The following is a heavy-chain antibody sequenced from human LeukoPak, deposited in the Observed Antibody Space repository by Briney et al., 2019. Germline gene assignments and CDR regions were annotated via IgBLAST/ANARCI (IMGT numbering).Heavy chain of an antibody. CDR1: GFTVSSNY. D-gene: IGHD5-12*01. CDR2: IYSGGST. J-gene: IGHJ3*02. CDR3: ARESSKGWLRLSNDAFDI. Sequence: PGGSLRLSCAASGFTVSSNYMSWVRQAPGKGLEWVSVIYSGGSTCYADSVKGRFTISRDNSKNTLYLQMNSLRAEDTAVYYCARESSKGWLRLSNDAFDIWGQGTMVTVSS. V-gene: IGHV3-53*01.